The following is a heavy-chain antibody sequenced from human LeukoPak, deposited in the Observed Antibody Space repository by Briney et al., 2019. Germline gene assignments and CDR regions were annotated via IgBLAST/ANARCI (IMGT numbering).Heavy chain of an antibody. CDR2: VFYNGNT. CDR1: VDSVSSGAYY. V-gene: IGHV4-31*03. CDR3: ARSASLPPYYFDY. Sequence: SETLSLTCTVSVDSVSSGAYYWSWIRQHPGKGLEWIGYVFYNGNTFYNPSLESRLTISVDTSKKQFSLKLKSVTAADTALYYCARSASLPPYYFDYWGQGTLVTVSS. J-gene: IGHJ4*02. D-gene: IGHD2-15*01.